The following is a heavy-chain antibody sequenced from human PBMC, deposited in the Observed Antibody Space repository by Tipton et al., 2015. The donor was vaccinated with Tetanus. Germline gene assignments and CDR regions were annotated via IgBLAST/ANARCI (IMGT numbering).Heavy chain of an antibody. D-gene: IGHD6-25*01. CDR2: ISSTSSYI. CDR1: GFAFSSYT. J-gene: IGHJ4*02. CDR3: ASGSTLDY. V-gene: IGHV3-21*01. Sequence: SLRLSCAVSGFAFSSYTMNWVRQAPGKGLEWVASISSTSSYIYYADSVKGRFIISRDNAKNSLYLQMSSLRGDDTAVYYCASGSTLDYWGQGALVSVSS.